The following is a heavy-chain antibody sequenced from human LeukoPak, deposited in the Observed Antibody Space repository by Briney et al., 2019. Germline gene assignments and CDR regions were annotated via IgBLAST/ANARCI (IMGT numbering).Heavy chain of an antibody. CDR3: ASQGVVTARYYYYMDV. D-gene: IGHD2-21*02. J-gene: IGHJ6*03. CDR1: GGSISSYY. Sequence: SETLSLTCTVSGGSISSYYWSWIRQPAGKGLDWIGRIYTSGSTNYNPSLKSRVTMSVDTSKNQFSLKLSSVTAADTAVYYCASQGVVTARYYYYMDVWGKGTTVTISS. V-gene: IGHV4-4*07. CDR2: IYTSGST.